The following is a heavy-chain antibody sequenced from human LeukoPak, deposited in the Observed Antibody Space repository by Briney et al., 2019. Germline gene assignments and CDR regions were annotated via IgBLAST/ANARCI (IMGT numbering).Heavy chain of an antibody. CDR3: AGLRYHGGNTV. J-gene: IGHJ4*02. CDR1: GGSISSYY. CDR2: VYYSGST. D-gene: IGHD4-23*01. Sequence: SETLSLTCTVSGGSISSYYWSWLRQPPGKGLERIGYVYYSGSTNYNPSLKSRVIISVDTSRTQFSLKLSSVTAADTAEYYCAGLRYHGGNTVWGQGTPVTVSS. V-gene: IGHV4-59*01.